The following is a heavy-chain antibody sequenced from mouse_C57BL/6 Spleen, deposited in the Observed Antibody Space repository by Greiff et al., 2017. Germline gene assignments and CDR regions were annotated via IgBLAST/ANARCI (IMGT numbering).Heavy chain of an antibody. V-gene: IGHV1-69*01. D-gene: IGHD1-1*01. CDR3: ARSYGSSLRWYFDV. CDR2: IDPSDSYT. J-gene: IGHJ1*03. Sequence: QVHVKQPGAELVMPGASVKLSCKASGYTFTSYWMHWVKQRPGQGLEWIGEIDPSDSYTNYNQKFKGKSTLTVDKSSSTAYMQLSSLTSEDSAVYYCARSYGSSLRWYFDVWGTGTTVTVSS. CDR1: GYTFTSYW.